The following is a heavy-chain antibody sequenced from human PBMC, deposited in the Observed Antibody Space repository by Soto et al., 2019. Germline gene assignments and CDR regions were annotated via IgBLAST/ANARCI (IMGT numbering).Heavy chain of an antibody. CDR3: ARDLSLLWLYYFDY. CDR1: GFTFSSYS. CDR2: ISSSSSYI. Sequence: PGGSLRLSCAASGFTFSSYSINFVRQSPFKWLEWVSSISSSSSYIYYADSVKGRFTISRDNAKNSLYLQMNSLRAEDTAVYYCARDLSLLWLYYFDYWGQGTLVTVSS. J-gene: IGHJ4*02. D-gene: IGHD3-10*01. V-gene: IGHV3-21*01.